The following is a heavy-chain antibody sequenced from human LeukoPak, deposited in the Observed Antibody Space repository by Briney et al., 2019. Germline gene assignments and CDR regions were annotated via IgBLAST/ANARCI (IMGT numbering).Heavy chain of an antibody. CDR3: GRGMRSIVH. J-gene: IGHJ4*02. CDR1: SYTSINYY. V-gene: IGHV1-46*01. CDR2: INPGGGST. Sequence: ASVKDFCKEASYTSINYYWIWGRRAPGQGLEWMGIINPGGGSTNYAQKFQGRVTMTRDTSTSTVYMELNSLRSEDTAVYYCGRGMRSIVHWGQGTLVTVSS. D-gene: IGHD2-21*01.